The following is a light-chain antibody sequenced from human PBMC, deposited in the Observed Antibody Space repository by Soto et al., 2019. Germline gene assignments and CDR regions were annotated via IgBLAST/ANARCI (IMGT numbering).Light chain of an antibody. CDR3: QQTYNRVWA. Sequence: QLAQSPSSLSASIGDRVIITCRASQATPSHVSWFQHRPGRGPQLLIYGTSKLQSGVPSRFSGSGSGTVFTLIISSLQREDAASYFCQQTYNRVWAFGQGTKVEV. V-gene: IGKV1-39*01. CDR1: QATPSH. J-gene: IGKJ1*01. CDR2: GTS.